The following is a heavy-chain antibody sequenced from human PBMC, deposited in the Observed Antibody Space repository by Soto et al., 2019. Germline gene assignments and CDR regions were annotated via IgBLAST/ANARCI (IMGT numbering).Heavy chain of an antibody. CDR1: GGSISSGGYY. CDR3: ARGSTGYGMDV. CDR2: IYYSGST. J-gene: IGHJ6*02. V-gene: IGHV4-31*03. D-gene: IGHD2-2*01. Sequence: SETLSLTCTVSGGSISSGGYYWSWIRQHPGKGLEWIGYIYYSGSTYYNPSLKSRVTISVDTSKNQFSLKLSSVTAADTAVYYCARGSTGYGMDVWGQGTTVTVSS.